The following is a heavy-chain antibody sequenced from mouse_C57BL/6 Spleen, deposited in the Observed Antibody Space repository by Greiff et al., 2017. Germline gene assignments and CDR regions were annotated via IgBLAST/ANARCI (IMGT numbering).Heavy chain of an antibody. CDR2: INPGSGGT. CDR1: GYAFTDYF. D-gene: IGHD1-1*01. J-gene: IGHJ2*01. CDR3: TREVDYSYYFDY. V-gene: IGHV1-54*01. Sequence: VHLVESGAELVRPGTSVKVSCKASGYAFTDYFIDWVKQRPGQGLEWIGVINPGSGGTNYNEKFKGKATLTADKSSSTAYMQLSSLSSEDSAVYCRTREVDYSYYFDYWGQGTTLTVSS.